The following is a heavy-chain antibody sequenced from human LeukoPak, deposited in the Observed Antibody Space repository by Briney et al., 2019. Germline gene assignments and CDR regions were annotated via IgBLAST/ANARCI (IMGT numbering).Heavy chain of an antibody. CDR2: INHSGST. CDR3: ARERMVRGVITRVY. V-gene: IGHV4-34*01. J-gene: IGHJ4*02. D-gene: IGHD3-10*01. CDR1: GGSFSGYH. Sequence: SETLSLTCAVYGGSFSGYHWSWIRQPPGKGLEWIGEINHSGSTNYNPSLKSRVTISVDTSKNQFSLKLSSVTAADTAVYYCARERMVRGVITRVYWGQGTLVTVSS.